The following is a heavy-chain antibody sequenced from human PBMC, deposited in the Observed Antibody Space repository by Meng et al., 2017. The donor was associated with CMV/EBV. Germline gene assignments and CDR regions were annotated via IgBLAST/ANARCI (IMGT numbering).Heavy chain of an antibody. D-gene: IGHD2-15*01. CDR3: AKGVAAGKLDWFDP. Sequence: ASGFTFSNSVMTWVRQAPGKGLEWVSAISGGGGDTYYADSVKGRFTISRDNSRNTVFLQMSSLRAEDTAVYYCAKGVAAGKLDWFDPWGQGTLVTVSS. J-gene: IGHJ5*02. V-gene: IGHV3-23*01. CDR1: GFTFSNSV. CDR2: ISGGGGDT.